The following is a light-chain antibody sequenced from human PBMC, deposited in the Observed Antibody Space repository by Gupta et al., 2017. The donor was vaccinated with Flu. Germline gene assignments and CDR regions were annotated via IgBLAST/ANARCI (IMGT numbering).Light chain of an antibody. CDR2: AAF. J-gene: IGKJ4*01. V-gene: IGKV1-39*01. CDR1: QDVSSY. Sequence: DIQMTQSPSFLSASVGDRVTITCRASQDVSSYLNWYQQKPGKAPKLLISAAFSLQSGVPSRFSGSGSGTDFTLTITSLQPEDFATYYCQQSDSLPLTFGGGTKVEIK. CDR3: QQSDSLPLT.